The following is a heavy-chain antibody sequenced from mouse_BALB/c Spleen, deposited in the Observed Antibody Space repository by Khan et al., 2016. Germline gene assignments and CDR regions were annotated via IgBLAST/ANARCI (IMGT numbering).Heavy chain of an antibody. CDR1: GFSLTSYG. CDR2: LWSDGST. J-gene: IGHJ4*01. D-gene: IGHD2-3*01. Sequence: VQLQESGPGLVAPSQSLSITCTVPGFSLTSYGVHWVRQPPGKGLEWLVVLWSDGSTTYNSALKSRLSISKDNSKSQVFLKMNSLQTDDTARYDWARRDDGGGAMDYWGQGTSVTVSS. CDR3: ARRDDGGGAMDY. V-gene: IGHV2-6*02.